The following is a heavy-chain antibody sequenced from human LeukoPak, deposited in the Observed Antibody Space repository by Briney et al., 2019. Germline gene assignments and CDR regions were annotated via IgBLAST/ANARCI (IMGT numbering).Heavy chain of an antibody. J-gene: IGHJ4*02. V-gene: IGHV3-30-3*01. CDR1: GFTFSSYA. CDR2: TSDDGSTK. CDR3: ARAPGGFHGDYSPIAY. D-gene: IGHD4-17*01. Sequence: GGSLRLSCTASGFTFSSYAMHWVRQAPGKGLQWLALTSDDGSTKYYADSVKGRFTISRDDSQNTLFLQMNSQRAEETAMYYCARAPGGFHGDYSPIAYWGQGTPVTVSS.